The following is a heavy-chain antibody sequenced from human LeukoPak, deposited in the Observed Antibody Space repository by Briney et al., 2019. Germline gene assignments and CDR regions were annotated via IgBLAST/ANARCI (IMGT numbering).Heavy chain of an antibody. CDR1: GFTFCKYG. J-gene: IGHJ4*02. Sequence: GGSLRLSCAASGFTFCKYGMHWVRQAPGKGLEWVSTIRYDGSKEYYADSVRGRFTISRDNSGNTLFLQMNSLGAEDTAVYYCVRDTITYDIFTGSPDYWGQGTLVIVSS. D-gene: IGHD3-9*01. CDR2: IRYDGSKE. CDR3: VRDTITYDIFTGSPDY. V-gene: IGHV3-33*08.